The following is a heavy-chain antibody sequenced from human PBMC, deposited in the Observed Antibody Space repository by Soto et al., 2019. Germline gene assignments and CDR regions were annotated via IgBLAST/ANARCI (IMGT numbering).Heavy chain of an antibody. CDR3: AKAGLWSGSDSLVDY. V-gene: IGHV3-9*01. D-gene: IGHD3-3*01. CDR2: ISWNSGSI. J-gene: IGHJ4*02. Sequence: EVQLVESGGGLVQPGRSLRLSCAASGFTFDAYAMHWVRQAPGKGLEWVSGISWNSGSIGYADTVKGRFTSSRDNAKNSLYLQTNSLRAEDTAVYYCAKAGLWSGSDSLVDYWGQGTLVTVSS. CDR1: GFTFDAYA.